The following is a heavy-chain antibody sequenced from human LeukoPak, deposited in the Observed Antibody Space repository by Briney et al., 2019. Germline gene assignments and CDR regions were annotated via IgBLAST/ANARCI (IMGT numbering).Heavy chain of an antibody. V-gene: IGHV3-74*01. Sequence: GGSLRLSCAASGFTFSSYWMHWVRQAPGKGLVWVSHINNDGSSTNYVDSVKGRFTISRDNAKNTLYLQMNSLRAEDTAVYYCARVLGGYCSGTTCTLDYWGQGTLVTVSS. CDR1: GFTFSSYW. D-gene: IGHD2-2*01. J-gene: IGHJ4*02. CDR2: INNDGSST. CDR3: ARVLGGYCSGTTCTLDY.